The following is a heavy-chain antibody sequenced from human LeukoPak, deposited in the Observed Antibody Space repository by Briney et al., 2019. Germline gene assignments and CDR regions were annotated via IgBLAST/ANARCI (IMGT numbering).Heavy chain of an antibody. CDR3: ARDRTTGTTGYFDY. J-gene: IGHJ4*02. D-gene: IGHD1-1*01. Sequence: PGGSLRLSCAASGFTFSSYGMHWVRQAPGKGLEWVAVIWYDGSNRYYADSVKGRFTISRDNSKNTLYLQMNSLRAEDTAVYYCARDRTTGTTGYFDYWGQGTLVTVSS. CDR2: IWYDGSNR. V-gene: IGHV3-33*01. CDR1: GFTFSSYG.